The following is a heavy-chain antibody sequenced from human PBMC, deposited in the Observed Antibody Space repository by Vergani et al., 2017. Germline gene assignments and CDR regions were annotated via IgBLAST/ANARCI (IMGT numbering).Heavy chain of an antibody. V-gene: IGHV4-30-4*08. CDR1: GASVSRDDAY. CDR3: ARVVSSGRNYYYYYYMDV. D-gene: IGHD3-22*01. Sequence: QVQLQESSPRLVKPSETLSLTCSVSGASVSRDDAYWHWIRQPPGKGLEWIGYIHQTGGTFYTPSLNGRLTVSRDTSRNQFSLRLTSVTAADTAVYYCARVVSSGRNYYYYYYMDVWGKGTTVTVSS. CDR2: IHQTGGT. J-gene: IGHJ6*03.